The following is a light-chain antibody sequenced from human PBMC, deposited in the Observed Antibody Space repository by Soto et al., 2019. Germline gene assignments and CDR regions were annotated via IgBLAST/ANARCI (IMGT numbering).Light chain of an antibody. J-gene: IGKJ3*01. CDR1: EDIRTT. CDR2: GAS. Sequence: DIQMTQSPSSLSASVGARVSITCQASEDIRTTLSWFQHKPGRAPKLLIYGASYLETGVPSRFRGSGSGTDFTLTISSLQPEDIATYDCQHYNKLPPFTFGPGNVVDVK. CDR3: QHYNKLPPFT. V-gene: IGKV1-33*01.